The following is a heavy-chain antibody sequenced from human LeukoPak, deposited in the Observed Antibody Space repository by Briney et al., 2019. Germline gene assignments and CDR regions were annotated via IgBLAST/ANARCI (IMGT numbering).Heavy chain of an antibody. CDR1: GFTFNTYG. CDR3: TTAKKRVHSSGPLRDY. J-gene: IGHJ4*02. V-gene: IGHV3-33*01. CDR2: IWHDGSNT. D-gene: IGHD3-22*01. Sequence: QPGRSLRLSCAASGFTFNTYGMNWVRQAPGKGLEWVAVIWHDGSNTHYADSVKGRFTISRDNSKNTLYLQMNSLRAEDTAVYYCTTAKKRVHSSGPLRDYWGQGTLVTVSS.